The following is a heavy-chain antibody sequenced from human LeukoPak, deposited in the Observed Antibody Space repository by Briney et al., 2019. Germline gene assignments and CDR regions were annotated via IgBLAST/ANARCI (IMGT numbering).Heavy chain of an antibody. J-gene: IGHJ6*03. Sequence: ASVKVSCKASGYTFTGYYMHWVRQAPGQGLEWMGWINPNSGGTNYAQKFQGRVTLTRDTSISTAYMELSRLTPDATAVYYCARSSATVKLYYYYMDVWGKGTTVTVSS. CDR2: INPNSGGT. V-gene: IGHV1-2*02. D-gene: IGHD4-17*01. CDR3: ARSSATVKLYYYYMDV. CDR1: GYTFTGYY.